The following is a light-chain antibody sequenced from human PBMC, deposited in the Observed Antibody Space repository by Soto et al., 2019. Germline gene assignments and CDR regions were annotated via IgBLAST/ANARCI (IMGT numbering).Light chain of an antibody. V-gene: IGKV3-20*01. Sequence: EIVLTQSPGTLSLSPGERATLSCRASQTVTNDYLAWYQQKPGQAPRLLIFGASSRATGIPDRFGGSGSGTDFTLTISSLQSEDFAVYYCQQYNNWPPWTFGQGTKVEIK. CDR2: GAS. CDR1: QTVTNDY. J-gene: IGKJ1*01. CDR3: QQYNNWPPWT.